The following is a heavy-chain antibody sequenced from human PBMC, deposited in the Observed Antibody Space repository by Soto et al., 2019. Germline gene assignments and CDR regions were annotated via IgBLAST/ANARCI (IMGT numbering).Heavy chain of an antibody. J-gene: IGHJ4*02. CDR3: ARDLQATFDY. V-gene: IGHV3-33*01. CDR2: IWYDGSNK. D-gene: IGHD5-12*01. Sequence: PGWSLRLSCAASGLTFSSYGMHWVRQAPGKGLEWVAVIWYDGSNKYYADSVKGRFTISRDNSKNTLYLQMNSLRAEDTAVYYCARDLQATFDYWGQGPMVTVAS. CDR1: GLTFSSYG.